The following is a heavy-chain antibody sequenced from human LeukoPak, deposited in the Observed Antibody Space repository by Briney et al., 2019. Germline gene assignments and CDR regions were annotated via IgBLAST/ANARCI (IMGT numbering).Heavy chain of an antibody. CDR1: GFTFSDYY. V-gene: IGHV3-11*01. D-gene: IGHD3-22*01. Sequence: PGGSLRLSCAASGFTFSDYYMSWIRQAPGKGLEWVSYISSSGSTIYYADSVKGRFTISRDSAKNSLYLQMNSLKTEDTAVYYCTTGQPVVITTRYFQHWGQGTLVTVSS. J-gene: IGHJ1*01. CDR3: TTGQPVVITTRYFQH. CDR2: ISSSGSTI.